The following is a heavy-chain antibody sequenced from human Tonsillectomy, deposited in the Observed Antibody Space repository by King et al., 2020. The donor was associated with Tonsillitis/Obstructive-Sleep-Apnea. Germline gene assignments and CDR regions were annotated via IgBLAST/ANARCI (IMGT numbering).Heavy chain of an antibody. J-gene: IGHJ4*02. V-gene: IGHV4-34*01. Sequence: VQLQQWGAGLLKPSETLSLTCAVYGGSFSDYDWSWIRQPPGKGLEWIGEINHSGSTNYNPSLKSRVTISVDTSKNQFSLKLSSVTAADTAVYYCARDTYYYYGSGSYYRTLFDYWGQGTLVTVSS. CDR1: GGSFSDYD. D-gene: IGHD3-10*01. CDR3: ARDTYYYYGSGSYYRTLFDY. CDR2: INHSGST.